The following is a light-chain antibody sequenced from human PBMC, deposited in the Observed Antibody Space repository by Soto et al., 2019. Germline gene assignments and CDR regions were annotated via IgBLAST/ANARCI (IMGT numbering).Light chain of an antibody. J-gene: IGKJ4*01. CDR3: QQYNNWPRAT. V-gene: IGKV3-15*01. CDR2: RTS. Sequence: EIVLTQSPATLSLSPGXRATLSCRASQSVSGYLAWYQQKPGQAPRLLMFRTSSRATGFPARFSGSGSGTEFNLTISSLQSEDFGVYYCQQYNNWPRATFGGGTKVDIK. CDR1: QSVSGY.